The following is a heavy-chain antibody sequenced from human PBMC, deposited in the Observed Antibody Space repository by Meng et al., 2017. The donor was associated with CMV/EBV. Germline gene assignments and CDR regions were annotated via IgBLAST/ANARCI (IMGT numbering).Heavy chain of an antibody. Sequence: SETLSPTCTVPGGAISSSTYYWGWIRQPPGKGLEGIVSIYYSGSTYYNPSLKSRVTISVDTSKNQFSLKLSSVTAAETAVYYCAGVFFGVVSGVDYWGQGTLVTVSS. CDR2: IYYSGST. CDR1: GGAISSSTYY. CDR3: AGVFFGVVSGVDY. J-gene: IGHJ4*02. D-gene: IGHD3-3*01. V-gene: IGHV4-39*07.